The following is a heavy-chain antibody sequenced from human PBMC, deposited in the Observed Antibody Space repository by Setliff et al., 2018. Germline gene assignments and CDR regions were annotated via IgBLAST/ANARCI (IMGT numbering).Heavy chain of an antibody. CDR1: GGSISSSNW. J-gene: IGHJ5*02. Sequence: SETLSLTCAVSGGSISSSNWWSWVRQPPGKRLEWIGRVYNSGTTYNAFFASRVTMSIDTSKNQFSLNLNSVTAADTALYYCAKESLAINTRWFDPWGQGILVTVSS. CDR2: VYNSGT. D-gene: IGHD3-3*02. V-gene: IGHV4-4*02. CDR3: AKESLAINTRWFDP.